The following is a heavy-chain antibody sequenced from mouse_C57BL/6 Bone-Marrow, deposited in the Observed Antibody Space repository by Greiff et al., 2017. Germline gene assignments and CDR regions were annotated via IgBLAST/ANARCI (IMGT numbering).Heavy chain of an antibody. CDR1: GFTFTDYY. CDR3: ARERYDGYYGDYAMDY. D-gene: IGHD2-3*01. V-gene: IGHV1-36*01. Sequence: EVMLVESGPVLVKPGPSVKISCKASGFTFTDYYMHWVKQSHGKSLEWIGLVYPYNGGTSYNQKFKGKATLTVDTSSSTAYMELNSLTSEDSAVYYCARERYDGYYGDYAMDYWGQGTSVTVSS. CDR2: VYPYNGGT. J-gene: IGHJ4*01.